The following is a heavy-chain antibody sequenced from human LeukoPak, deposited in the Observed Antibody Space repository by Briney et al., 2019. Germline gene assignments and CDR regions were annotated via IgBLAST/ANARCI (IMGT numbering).Heavy chain of an antibody. V-gene: IGHV1-69*13. Sequence: ASVKVSCKASGGTLSSYAISWVRQAPGQGLEWMGGIIPIFGTANYAQKSQGRVTITADESTSTAYMELRSLRSDDTAVYYCSAGATTYCGEDCYPSFFFYHGIDVWGQGTTVTVSS. CDR2: IIPIFGTA. CDR3: SAGATTYCGEDCYPSFFFYHGIDV. J-gene: IGHJ6*02. CDR1: GGTLSSYA. D-gene: IGHD2-21*02.